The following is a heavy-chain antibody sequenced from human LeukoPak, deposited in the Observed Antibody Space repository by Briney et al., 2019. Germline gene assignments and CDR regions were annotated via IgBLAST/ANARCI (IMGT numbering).Heavy chain of an antibody. CDR2: IGSSGSTI. CDR3: AREGTRYCSSTSCYSGYYYYAMAV. Sequence: GGPLTLSCGPSGFTFRDYYKSWMRQAPGRGLEGVSYIGSSGSTIYYAHSVKGRFTLSRDNAKNSLYLQMNSLSAEYTAVYYCAREGTRYCSSTSCYSGYYYYAMAVWGQGTTVTISS. D-gene: IGHD2-2*01. J-gene: IGHJ6*02. V-gene: IGHV3-11*01. CDR1: GFTFRDYY.